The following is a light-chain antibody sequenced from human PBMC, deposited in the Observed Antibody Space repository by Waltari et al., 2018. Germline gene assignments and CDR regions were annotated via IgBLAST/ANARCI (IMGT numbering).Light chain of an antibody. J-gene: IGKJ4*01. CDR2: KAS. CDR3: QRYDDYPPT. V-gene: IGKV1-5*03. CDR1: QSISHC. Sequence: DIQMTQSPSTLSASVGDRVTITCRASQSISHCLAWYQQKPGKAPKLLISKASSLEKEVPSRFSGSGSGTEFTLTITNLQPDDFATVYCQRYDDYPPTFGGGTKVEIK.